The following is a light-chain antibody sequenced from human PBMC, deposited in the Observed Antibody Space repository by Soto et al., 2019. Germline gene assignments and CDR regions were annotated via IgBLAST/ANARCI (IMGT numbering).Light chain of an antibody. CDR2: DAY. J-gene: IGKJ5*01. CDR3: QQRHVSPIT. Sequence: EVVLTQSPVTLSLSPGERATLSCRASQSFRGLLAWYQQKPGQAPRLLIYDAYNRATGIPPRFSGSGSGTNFTLTLSSLEPEDYAVYYCQQRHVSPITFGQGTRLDIK. CDR1: QSFRGL. V-gene: IGKV3-11*01.